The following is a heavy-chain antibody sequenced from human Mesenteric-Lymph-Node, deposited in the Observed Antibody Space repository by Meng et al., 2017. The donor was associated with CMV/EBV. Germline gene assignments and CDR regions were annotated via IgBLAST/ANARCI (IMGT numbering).Heavy chain of an antibody. D-gene: IGHD2-2*01. J-gene: IGHJ6*02. Sequence: ASVKVSCKAPGYTFASYFMHWLRQAPGQGLEWMGIINPSDGTTRYSQKFQGRITMTRDTSTSTVYMEVSSLRSDDTAVYYCARDPTDIVVPQGGGYYGMDVWGQGTTVTVSS. CDR1: GYTFASYF. CDR2: INPSDGTT. CDR3: ARDPTDIVVPQGGGYYGMDV. V-gene: IGHV1-46*01.